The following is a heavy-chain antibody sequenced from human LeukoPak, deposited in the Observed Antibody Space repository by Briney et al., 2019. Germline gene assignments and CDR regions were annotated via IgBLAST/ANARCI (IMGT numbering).Heavy chain of an antibody. V-gene: IGHV3-15*05. J-gene: IGHJ6*02. CDR2: IYRNADGGTT. Sequence: GGSLRLSCAASGFTFSNAWMTWVRQAPGKGLEGVGRIYRNADGGTTDYAAPVKGRFTISRDDSKHTLYLQMNSLKTEDTAVYYCTTDSYCSTTTCYASSNYYYGLDAWGQGTSVTVSS. D-gene: IGHD2-2*01. CDR3: TTDSYCSTTTCYASSNYYYGLDA. CDR1: GFTFSNAW.